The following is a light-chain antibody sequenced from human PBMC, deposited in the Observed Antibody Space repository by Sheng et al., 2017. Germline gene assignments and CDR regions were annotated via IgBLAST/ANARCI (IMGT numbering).Light chain of an antibody. J-gene: IGKJ1*01. CDR2: EAT. Sequence: EIVLTQSPGTLSLSPGERATLSCRASQSVGSSYLAWYQQKPGQAPRLLIHEATRRISGIPDRFSGGGSGTDFTLTISRLEAEDFAVYYCQQYGTSPRMFGQGTKVEIK. V-gene: IGKV3-20*01. CDR3: QQYGTSPRM. CDR1: QSVGSSY.